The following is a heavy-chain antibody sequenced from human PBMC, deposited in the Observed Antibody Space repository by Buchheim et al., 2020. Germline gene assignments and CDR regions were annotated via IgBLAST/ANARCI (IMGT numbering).Heavy chain of an antibody. D-gene: IGHD6-13*01. J-gene: IGHJ4*02. Sequence: QVLLVESGGGVVQPGRSLRLSCAASGFTFSGYGMHWVRRAPGKGLEWVALISYDGNTKYYADSVKGRFTVSRDNSKNTLYLKMNSLRPDDTAMYYCANTAPRGSDSRGSLFDSWGQGTL. CDR1: GFTFSGYG. CDR2: ISYDGNTK. V-gene: IGHV3-30*18. CDR3: ANTAPRGSDSRGSLFDS.